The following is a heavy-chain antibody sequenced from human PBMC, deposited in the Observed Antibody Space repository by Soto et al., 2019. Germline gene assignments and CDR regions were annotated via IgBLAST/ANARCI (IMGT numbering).Heavy chain of an antibody. CDR1: GGSFSGYY. Sequence: SETLSLTCAVYGGSFSGYYWSWIRQPPGKGLEWIGEINHSGSTNYNPSLKSRVTISVDTSKNQFSLKLSSVTAADTAVYYCARDRATYCSSTSCPFDYWGQGTLVTSPQ. D-gene: IGHD2-2*01. CDR3: ARDRATYCSSTSCPFDY. J-gene: IGHJ4*02. CDR2: INHSGST. V-gene: IGHV4-34*01.